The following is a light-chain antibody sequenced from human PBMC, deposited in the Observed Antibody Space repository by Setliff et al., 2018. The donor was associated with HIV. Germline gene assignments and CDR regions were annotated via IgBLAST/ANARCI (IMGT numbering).Light chain of an antibody. CDR3: AAWDDSLNGVV. J-gene: IGLJ2*01. CDR2: NNN. CDR1: SSNIGSNT. Sequence: QSVLTQPPSASGTPGQRVTISCSGSSSNIGSNTVNWYQQLPGTAPTLLIYNNNQRPSGFPDRFSGSKSGTSASLAISGLQSEDEADYYCAAWDDSLNGVVFGGGTKVTVL. V-gene: IGLV1-44*01.